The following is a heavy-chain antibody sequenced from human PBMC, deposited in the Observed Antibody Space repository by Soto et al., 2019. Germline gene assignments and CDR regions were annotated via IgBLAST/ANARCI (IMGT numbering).Heavy chain of an antibody. V-gene: IGHV3-53*01. Sequence: EVQLVESGGGLIQPGGSLRLSCAVSGFTVSNNYMSWVRQAPGKGLEGVSVIYSGGYTAYGDSVKGRFTISRDNSKNTQILQRKSRGPADPAFYYWGTRPGGGGYWGQGTLVTVSS. J-gene: IGHJ4*02. CDR2: IYSGGYT. CDR3: GTRPGGGGY. CDR1: GFTVSNNY. D-gene: IGHD3-10*01.